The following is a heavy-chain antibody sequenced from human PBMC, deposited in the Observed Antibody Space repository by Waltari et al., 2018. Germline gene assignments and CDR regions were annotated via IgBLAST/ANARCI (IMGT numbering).Heavy chain of an antibody. Sequence: EVQLVASGGGLEQPGGSLRLSCAGSGFNFGSYEMLWVRQAPGKGLEWVSYIGTSDRSIYYADSVRGRFTISRDNAKNSLYLHMNNLRAEDTAVYYCARVGGYYYYYMDVWGKGTTVTVSS. CDR2: IGTSDRSI. D-gene: IGHD3-16*01. J-gene: IGHJ6*03. CDR1: GFNFGSYE. V-gene: IGHV3-48*03. CDR3: ARVGGYYYYYMDV.